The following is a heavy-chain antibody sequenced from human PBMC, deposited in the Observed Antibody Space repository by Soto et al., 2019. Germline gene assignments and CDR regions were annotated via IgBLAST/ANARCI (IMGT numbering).Heavy chain of an antibody. CDR2: IYYSGST. CDR3: ARQSVGDYMWGTYRTIDY. J-gene: IGHJ4*02. CDR1: GGSISSYY. D-gene: IGHD3-16*02. Sequence: QVQLQESGPGLVKPSETLSLTCTVSGGSISSYYWSWIRQPPGKGLEWIGYIYYSGSTKYNPSLTCRVTLSVDTSKNQCSRKLSSVTAADTAVYYCARQSVGDYMWGTYRTIDYWGPGTLVTVSS. V-gene: IGHV4-59*08.